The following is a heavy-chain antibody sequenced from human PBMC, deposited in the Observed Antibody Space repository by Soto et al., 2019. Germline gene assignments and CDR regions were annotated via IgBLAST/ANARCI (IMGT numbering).Heavy chain of an antibody. V-gene: IGHV4-31*03. CDR3: ARDSKIGTTHAFDI. CDR1: GGSISSGGYY. Sequence: PSETLSLTCTVSGGSISSGGYYWSWIRQHPGEGQEWIGYIYYSGSTYYNPSLKSRVTISVDTSKNQFSLKLSSVTAADTVVYYCARDSKIGTTHAFDIWGQGTMVTVSS. CDR2: IYYSGST. D-gene: IGHD4-17*01. J-gene: IGHJ3*02.